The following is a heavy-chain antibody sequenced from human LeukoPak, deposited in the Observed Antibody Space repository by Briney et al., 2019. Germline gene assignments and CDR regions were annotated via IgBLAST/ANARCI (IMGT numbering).Heavy chain of an antibody. Sequence: GRSLRLSCAASGFTFSSYGMHWVRQAPGKGLEWVAVIWYDGSNKYYADSVKGRFTISRDNSKNTLYLQMNSLRAEDTAVYYCAKKDCSGGGCYEDYWGQGTLVTVSS. CDR2: IWYDGSNK. CDR1: GFTFSSYG. CDR3: AKKDCSGGGCYEDY. D-gene: IGHD2-15*01. J-gene: IGHJ4*02. V-gene: IGHV3-33*06.